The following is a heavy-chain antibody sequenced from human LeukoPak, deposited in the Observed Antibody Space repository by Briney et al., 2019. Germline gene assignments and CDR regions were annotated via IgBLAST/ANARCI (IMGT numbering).Heavy chain of an antibody. Sequence: GGSLRLSCAASGFTFSSYWMTWVRQAPGKGLEWVANINQEGSEKYFVDSVKGRFTISRDNAKNSLYLQTNSLRVEDTAVYYGARVRLRSFDYWGQGTLITVSS. CDR3: ARVRLRSFDY. J-gene: IGHJ4*02. CDR1: GFTFSSYW. CDR2: INQEGSEK. V-gene: IGHV3-7*05. D-gene: IGHD5-12*01.